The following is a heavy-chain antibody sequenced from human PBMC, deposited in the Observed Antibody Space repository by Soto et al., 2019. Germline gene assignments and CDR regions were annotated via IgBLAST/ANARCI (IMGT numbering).Heavy chain of an antibody. D-gene: IGHD2-21*02. V-gene: IGHV2-5*02. CDR3: IQSRCGGDCLRSYASHYYYGVDV. J-gene: IGHJ6*02. Sequence: QITLKESGPTLVKPTQTLTLTCTFSGFSLSTGGVGVGWIRQPPGKALEWLALIYWDDDKRYTPSLRSRLTITKDTSKNQVVPTMTNMAPVDTATYYCIQSRCGGDCLRSYASHYYYGVDVWGQGTTVTVSS. CDR2: IYWDDDK. CDR1: GFSLSTGGVG.